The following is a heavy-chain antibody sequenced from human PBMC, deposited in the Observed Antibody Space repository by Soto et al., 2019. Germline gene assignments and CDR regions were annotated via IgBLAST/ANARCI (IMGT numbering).Heavy chain of an antibody. J-gene: IGHJ5*02. CDR3: ARMVAAVPFWFDP. Sequence: GGSLRLSCAASGFTFSDYYMSWIRQAPGKGLEWGSYISSSGSTIYYADSVKGRFTISRDNAKNSLYLQMNSLRAEDTAVYYCARMVAAVPFWFDPWGQGTLVTVSS. V-gene: IGHV3-11*01. CDR1: GFTFSDYY. D-gene: IGHD2-15*01. CDR2: ISSSGSTI.